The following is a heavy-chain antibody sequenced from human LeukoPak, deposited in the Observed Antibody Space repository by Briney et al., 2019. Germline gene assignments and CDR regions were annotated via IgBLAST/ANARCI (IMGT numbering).Heavy chain of an antibody. Sequence: PSETLSLTCTVSGGSISSVDYYWSWIRQYPGKGLEWIGYINYRGSAYYNPSLKSRVTISVDTSKNQFSLKLTSVTAADTAVYYCAREAPYYYDRSGYYHLRLFDYWGQGTLVTVSS. J-gene: IGHJ4*02. D-gene: IGHD3-22*01. CDR2: INYRGSA. CDR1: GGSISSVDYY. CDR3: AREAPYYYDRSGYYHLRLFDY. V-gene: IGHV4-31*03.